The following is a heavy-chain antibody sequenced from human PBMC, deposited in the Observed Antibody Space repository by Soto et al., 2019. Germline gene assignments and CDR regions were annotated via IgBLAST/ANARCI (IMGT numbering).Heavy chain of an antibody. CDR1: GYTFTSYD. CDR2: MNPNSGNT. CDR3: ARGNTVTKDYYYYYMDV. J-gene: IGHJ6*03. Sequence: VKVSCKASGYTFTSYDINWVRQATGQGLEWMGWMNPNSGNTGYAQKFQGRVTMTRNTSISTAYMELSSLRSEDTAVYYCARGNTVTKDYYYYYMDVWGKGTTVTVSS. V-gene: IGHV1-8*01. D-gene: IGHD4-17*01.